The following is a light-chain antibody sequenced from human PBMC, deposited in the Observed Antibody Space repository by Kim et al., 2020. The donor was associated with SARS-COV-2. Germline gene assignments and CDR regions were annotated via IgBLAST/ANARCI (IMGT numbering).Light chain of an antibody. CDR2: DNT. J-gene: IGLJ2*01. CDR1: CVSVASYY. CDR3: QSYDDITVV. Sequence: GKTGPVACAPSCVSVASYYVQWYHQRPGSAPITLIYDNTQRPSGVPDRFSGSIDSSSNSASLTISGLKPEDEGDYYCQSYDDITVVFGGGTQLTVL. V-gene: IGLV6-57*03.